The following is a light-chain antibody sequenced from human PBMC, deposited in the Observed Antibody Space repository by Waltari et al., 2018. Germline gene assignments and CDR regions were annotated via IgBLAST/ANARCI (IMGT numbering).Light chain of an antibody. V-gene: IGLV2-23*01. CDR1: SSDVGIYNL. CDR2: EAS. Sequence: QSALNQPASVSGSPGQSITISCTGTSSDVGIYNLVSWYQQHPGKAPKVMIYEASKRPSGVSNRFSGSKSGNTASLTISGLQAEDEADYYCCSYAGSSTVIFGGGTKLTVL. CDR3: CSYAGSSTVI. J-gene: IGLJ2*01.